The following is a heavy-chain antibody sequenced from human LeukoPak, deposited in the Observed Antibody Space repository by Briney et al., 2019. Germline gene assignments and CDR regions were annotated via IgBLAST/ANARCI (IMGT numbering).Heavy chain of an antibody. D-gene: IGHD6-19*01. CDR2: ISYDGSNK. J-gene: IGHJ6*02. CDR3: AKDHVGSSGWYNYYYGMDV. Sequence: PGGSLRLSCAASGFTFSSYGMHWVRQAPGKGLEWVAVISYDGSNKYYADSVKGRFTISRDNSKNTLYLQMNSLRAEDTAVYYCAKDHVGSSGWYNYYYGMDVWGQGTTVTVSS. CDR1: GFTFSSYG. V-gene: IGHV3-30*18.